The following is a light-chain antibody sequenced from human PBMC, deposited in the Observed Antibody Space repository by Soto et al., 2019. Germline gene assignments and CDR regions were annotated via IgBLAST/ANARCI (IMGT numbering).Light chain of an antibody. J-gene: IGLJ2*01. CDR2: DVR. CDR3: SSYTSSSTVI. V-gene: IGLV2-14*01. CDR1: SSDIGGYNY. Sequence: QSLLTQPASVSGSPGQSITISCTGTSSDIGGYNYISWYQQLPGKAPKFIIYDVRNRPSGVSNRFSGSRSGNTASLTISGLQAEDEADYYCSSYTSSSTVIFGGGTKLPS.